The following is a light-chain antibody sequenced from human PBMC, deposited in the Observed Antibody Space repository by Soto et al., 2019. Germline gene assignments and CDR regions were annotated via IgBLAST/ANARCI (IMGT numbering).Light chain of an antibody. CDR2: SNN. J-gene: IGLJ1*01. CDR3: AAWDDSLNGNYV. Sequence: YVLTQPPSPSVTPGQRVTISCSGRSSNIGSNTVNWYQQLPGTAPKLLIYSNNQRPSGVPDRFSGSKSGTSASLAISGLQSEDEADYYCAAWDDSLNGNYVFGTGTKVTVL. CDR1: SSNIGSNT. V-gene: IGLV1-44*01.